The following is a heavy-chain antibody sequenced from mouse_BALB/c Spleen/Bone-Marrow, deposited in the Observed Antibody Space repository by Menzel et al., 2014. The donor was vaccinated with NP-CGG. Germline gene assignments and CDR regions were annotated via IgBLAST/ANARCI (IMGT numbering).Heavy chain of an antibody. D-gene: IGHD3-3*01. CDR2: INPHSSTI. Sequence: EVKLMESGGGLVQPGGSLKLSCAASGFDFSRYLMSWVRQAPGKGLEWIGEINPHSSTINYTPSLKDKFIISRDNAKNTLYLQMSKVRSEDTALYYCARLGDRGWFAYWGQGTLVTVSA. J-gene: IGHJ3*01. V-gene: IGHV4-1*02. CDR1: GFDFSRYL. CDR3: ARLGDRGWFAY.